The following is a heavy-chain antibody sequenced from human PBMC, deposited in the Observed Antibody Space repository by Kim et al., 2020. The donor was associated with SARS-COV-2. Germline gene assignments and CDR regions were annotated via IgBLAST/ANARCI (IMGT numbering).Heavy chain of an antibody. Sequence: SETLSLTCTVSGGSISSGDYYWSWIRQPPGKGLEWSGYIYYSGSTYYNPSLKSRVTISVETSKNQFSLKLSSVTAADTAVYYCARWRSSSSWYWAYYYYGMDVWGQGTTVTVSS. CDR2: IYYSGST. D-gene: IGHD6-13*01. J-gene: IGHJ6*02. V-gene: IGHV4-30-4*01. CDR1: GGSISSGDYY. CDR3: ARWRSSSSWYWAYYYYGMDV.